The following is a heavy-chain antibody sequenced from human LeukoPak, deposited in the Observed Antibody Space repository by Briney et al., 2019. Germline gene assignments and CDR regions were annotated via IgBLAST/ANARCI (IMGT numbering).Heavy chain of an antibody. Sequence: PGGSLRLSCAASGFTFSSYTMSWVRQAPGKGLEWVSYIYSSTTIYYADSVKGRFTISRDNAKNSLFLQMNSLRAEDTGVYYCARITVPGTGSFDYWGQGTLVTVSS. V-gene: IGHV3-48*04. CDR1: GFTFSSYT. CDR3: ARITVPGTGSFDY. D-gene: IGHD6-19*01. CDR2: IYSSTTI. J-gene: IGHJ4*02.